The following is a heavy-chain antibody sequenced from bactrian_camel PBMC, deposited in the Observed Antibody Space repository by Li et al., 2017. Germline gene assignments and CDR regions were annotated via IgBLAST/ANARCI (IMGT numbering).Heavy chain of an antibody. CDR1: GYAYSDGYC. J-gene: IGHJ6*01. CDR2: IVRDGTT. D-gene: IGHD4*01. Sequence: HVQLVESGGGLVQPGGSLRLSCVVSGYAYSDGYCLGWFREAPGKSREGVAAIVRDGTTTYLSSVKGRFTISQDPTKNAVYLQMDSLTPEDTAMYYCAARLACYEDDYRRSDTFGYWGQGTQVTVS. V-gene: IGHV3S53*01. CDR3: AARLACYEDDYRRSDTFGY.